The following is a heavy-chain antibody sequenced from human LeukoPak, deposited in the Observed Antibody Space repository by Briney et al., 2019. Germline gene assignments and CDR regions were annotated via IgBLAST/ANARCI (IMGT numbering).Heavy chain of an antibody. Sequence: PGRSLRLSCAASGFTFNSYTIHWVRQAPGKGLEWVAVISYDGFYKFYADSVKGRFTISRDNSNNTLDLQMSSLRPEDTGVSYCARAGAADAFDSWGQGTMVTVSS. CDR1: GFTFNSYT. J-gene: IGHJ3*01. D-gene: IGHD1-26*01. CDR3: ARAGAADAFDS. V-gene: IGHV3-30*04. CDR2: ISYDGFYK.